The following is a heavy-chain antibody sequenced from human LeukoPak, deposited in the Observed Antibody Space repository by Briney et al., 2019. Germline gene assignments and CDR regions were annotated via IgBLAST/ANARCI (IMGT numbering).Heavy chain of an antibody. CDR2: IYYSGST. D-gene: IGHD4-17*01. Sequence: SQTLSLTCTVSGGSISSGGYYWSWIRQHPGKGLEWIGYIYYSGSTYYNPSLKSRVTISVDTSKNQFSLKLSSVTAADTAVYYCARRTVTTGYWYFDLWGRGTLVTVSS. V-gene: IGHV4-31*03. CDR3: ARRTVTTGYWYFDL. CDR1: GGSISSGGYY. J-gene: IGHJ2*01.